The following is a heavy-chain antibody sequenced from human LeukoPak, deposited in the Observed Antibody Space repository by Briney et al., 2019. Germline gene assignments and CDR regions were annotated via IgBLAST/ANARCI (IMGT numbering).Heavy chain of an antibody. D-gene: IGHD3-16*01. V-gene: IGHV3-66*01. CDR3: AREGGRYGMDV. J-gene: IGHJ6*02. CDR2: IYSGGST. CDR1: GFTVSSNY. Sequence: GGSLRLSCAPSGFTVSSNYMSWVRQAPGKGLDWVSVIYSGGSTYYAGSVKGRFTISRDNSKNPLYLQMTSLRAEDTAVYYCAREGGRYGMDVWGQGTTVTVSS.